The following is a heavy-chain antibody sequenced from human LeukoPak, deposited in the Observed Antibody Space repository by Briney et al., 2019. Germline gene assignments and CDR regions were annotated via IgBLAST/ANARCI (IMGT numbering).Heavy chain of an antibody. D-gene: IGHD4/OR15-4a*01. V-gene: IGHV3-43*01. CDR3: AKDNDDYGAFDY. Sequence: GGSLRLPCAASGFTLNGHTMHWVRQAPGKGLEWVSLISWDGANTMYADSVKGRFTISRDSGKNSLYLQMNSLRREDTALYYCAKDNDDYGAFDYWGQGTLVTVSS. CDR2: ISWDGANT. J-gene: IGHJ4*02. CDR1: GFTLNGHT.